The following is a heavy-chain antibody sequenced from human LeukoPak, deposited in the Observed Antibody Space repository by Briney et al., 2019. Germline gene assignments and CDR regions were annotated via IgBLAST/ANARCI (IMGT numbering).Heavy chain of an antibody. Sequence: SETLSLTCAVYGGSFSGYYWSWIRQPPGKGLEWIGEINHSGSTNYNPSLKSRVTISVDTSKNQFSLKLSSVTAADTAVCYCARGVYSSSWVYWGQGTLVTVSS. V-gene: IGHV4-34*01. CDR1: GGSFSGYY. CDR2: INHSGST. J-gene: IGHJ4*02. CDR3: ARGVYSSSWVY. D-gene: IGHD6-13*01.